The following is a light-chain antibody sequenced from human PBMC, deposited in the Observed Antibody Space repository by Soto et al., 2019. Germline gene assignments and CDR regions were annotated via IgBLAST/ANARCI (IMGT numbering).Light chain of an antibody. Sequence: EIVMTQSPATLSVSPGERATLSCRASHSVSSNLAWYQQKPGQTPKLLIYVASTRATGIPARFSGSGSGAEVTLTISSLQSEDFAVYYCEEYNVWPLTFGGGTKVEFK. CDR1: HSVSSN. V-gene: IGKV3-15*01. CDR3: EEYNVWPLT. CDR2: VAS. J-gene: IGKJ4*01.